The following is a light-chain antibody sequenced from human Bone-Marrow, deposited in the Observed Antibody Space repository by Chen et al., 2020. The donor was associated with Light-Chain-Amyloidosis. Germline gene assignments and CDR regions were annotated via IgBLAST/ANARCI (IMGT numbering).Light chain of an antibody. V-gene: IGLV3-25*03. CDR2: RDT. CDR1: DLPTKY. Sequence: SYELTQPPSVSVSPGHTARLTCSGDDLPTKYAYWYQQKPSQAPVLVIHRDTERPSGISERFSGSSSGTTATLTISGVQAEDEADYHCQSADSSGTYEVIFGGGTKLTVL. CDR3: QSADSSGTYEVI. J-gene: IGLJ2*01.